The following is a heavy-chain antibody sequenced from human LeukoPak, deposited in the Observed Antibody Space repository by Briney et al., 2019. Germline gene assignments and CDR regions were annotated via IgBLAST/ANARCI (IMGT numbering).Heavy chain of an antibody. CDR2: ISNDGSTK. Sequence: PGRSLRLSCAASGFTFSTYGMHWVRQAPGKGLEWVAVISNDGSTKYYADSVKGRFTMSRDNSKDTLDLQMNSLRAEDTAVYYCAKEAYDSRGYRYYDYCGQGTLVTVSS. J-gene: IGHJ4*02. CDR3: AKEAYDSRGYRYYDY. CDR1: GFTFSTYG. V-gene: IGHV3-30*18. D-gene: IGHD3-22*01.